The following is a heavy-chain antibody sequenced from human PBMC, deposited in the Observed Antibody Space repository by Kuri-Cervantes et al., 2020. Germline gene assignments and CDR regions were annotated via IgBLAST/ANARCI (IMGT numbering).Heavy chain of an antibody. V-gene: IGHV1-2*04. CDR2: INPNSGGT. Sequence: ASVKVSCRASGYTFTGYYMHWVRQAPGQGLEWMGWINPNSGGTNYAQKFQGWVTMTRDTSISTAYMELRSLRSDDTAVYYCARDSVMWVPLQWLDPWGQGTLVTVSS. CDR3: ARDSVMWVPLQWLDP. J-gene: IGHJ5*02. D-gene: IGHD2/OR15-2a*01. CDR1: GYTFTGYY.